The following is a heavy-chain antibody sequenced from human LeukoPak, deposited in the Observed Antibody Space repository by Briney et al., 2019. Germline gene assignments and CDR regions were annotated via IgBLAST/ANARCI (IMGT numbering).Heavy chain of an antibody. CDR2: IYPGESDT. Sequence: PGESLKISFRGSGYSFTTYWFGWVRQMPGKGLEWMGVIYPGESDTRYSPSFQGQVTMSVDKSINTAYLQWSGLKASDTAMYYCARRQGCSSTSCPPDYWGQGTLVTVSS. CDR3: ARRQGCSSTSCPPDY. V-gene: IGHV5-51*01. CDR1: GYSFTTYW. D-gene: IGHD2-2*01. J-gene: IGHJ4*02.